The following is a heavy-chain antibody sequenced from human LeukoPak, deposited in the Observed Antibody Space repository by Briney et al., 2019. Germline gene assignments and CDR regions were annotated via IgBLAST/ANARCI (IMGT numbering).Heavy chain of an antibody. CDR3: ARLNAYSSGWYVDY. Sequence: SVTLSLTCTVSGGSISSYYWSWIRQPPGKGLEWIGYIYYSGSTNYNPSLKSRVTISVDTSKSQFSLKLSSVTAADTAVYYCARLNAYSSGWYVDYWGQGTLVTVSS. J-gene: IGHJ4*02. V-gene: IGHV4-59*01. D-gene: IGHD6-19*01. CDR2: IYYSGST. CDR1: GGSISSYY.